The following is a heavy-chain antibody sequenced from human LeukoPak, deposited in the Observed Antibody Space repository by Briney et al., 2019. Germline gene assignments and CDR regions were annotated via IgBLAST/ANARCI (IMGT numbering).Heavy chain of an antibody. CDR1: GFTFSSYV. D-gene: IGHD4-17*01. CDR2: IRYDGSNK. J-gene: IGHJ4*02. V-gene: IGHV3-30*02. Sequence: GGSLRLSCAASGFTFSSYVMHWVRQAPGKGLEGVAFIRYDGSNKYYAASVKGRFTISRDNSKNTLYLQMNTLRAEDTAVYYCAPRTTLGIDYWGPGALVTVS. CDR3: APRTTLGIDY.